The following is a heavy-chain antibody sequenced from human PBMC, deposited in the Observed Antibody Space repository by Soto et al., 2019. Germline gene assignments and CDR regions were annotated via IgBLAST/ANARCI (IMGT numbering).Heavy chain of an antibody. D-gene: IGHD6-13*01. Sequence: PGESLKISCKGSGYSFTSYWISWVRQMPGKGLEWVGRIDPSDSYTNYSPSFQGHVTISADKSISTAYLQWSSLKASDTAMYYCASYPGIAAAGTPTDYYYGMDVWGQGTTVTVSS. V-gene: IGHV5-10-1*01. CDR3: ASYPGIAAAGTPTDYYYGMDV. CDR1: GYSFTSYW. J-gene: IGHJ6*02. CDR2: IDPSDSYT.